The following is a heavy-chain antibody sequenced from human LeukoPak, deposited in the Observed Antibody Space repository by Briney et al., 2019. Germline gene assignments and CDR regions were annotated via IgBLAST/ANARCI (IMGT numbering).Heavy chain of an antibody. J-gene: IGHJ4*02. D-gene: IGHD4-17*01. CDR1: SYSISSGSY. CDR2: IFHSGNS. Sequence: SETLSLTCAVSSYSISSGSYWGWIRQSPGKGLEWVGSIFHSGNSYYNPSLKSRLTMSVDTSKNQFSLKLNSVTAADTAQYYCARVTYVDDMLYQYFDYWGQGILVTVSS. V-gene: IGHV4-38-2*01. CDR3: ARVTYVDDMLYQYFDY.